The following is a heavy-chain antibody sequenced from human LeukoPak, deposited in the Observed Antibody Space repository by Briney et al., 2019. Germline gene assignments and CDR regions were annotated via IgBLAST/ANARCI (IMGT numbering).Heavy chain of an antibody. Sequence: GESLKISCNGSGYSFTRYWIGWVRQMPGKGLEWMGKLYPGYSDARYSPSFQGQVTLSADKSISTTYLQWSSLKASDTAMYYCARRLRFLEWPYPDRADLFDPWGQGTLVTVSS. CDR3: ARRLRFLEWPYPDRADLFDP. J-gene: IGHJ5*02. CDR1: GYSFTRYW. CDR2: LYPGYSDA. V-gene: IGHV5-51*01. D-gene: IGHD3-3*01.